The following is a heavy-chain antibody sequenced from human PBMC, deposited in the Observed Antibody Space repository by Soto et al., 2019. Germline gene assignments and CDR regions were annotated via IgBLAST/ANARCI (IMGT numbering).Heavy chain of an antibody. V-gene: IGHV1-8*01. J-gene: IGHJ6*02. CDR1: GYTFTSYD. CDR3: ARWPDGYYYYGMDG. CDR2: MNTNSGNT. Sequence: QVQLVQSGAEVKKPGASVKVSCKASGYTFTSYDINWVRQATGQGLEWMGWMNTNSGNTGYAQKFQGRVTMTRNTSISTAYRELGRRRSEDTAVYYCARWPDGYYYYGMDGWGQGTRVTVTS.